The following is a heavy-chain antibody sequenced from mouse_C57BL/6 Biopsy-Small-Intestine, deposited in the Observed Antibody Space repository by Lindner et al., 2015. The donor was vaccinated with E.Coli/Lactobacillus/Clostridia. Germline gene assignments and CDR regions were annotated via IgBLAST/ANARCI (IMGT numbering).Heavy chain of an antibody. CDR2: IDPEDGDT. J-gene: IGHJ2*01. D-gene: IGHD1-1*01. Sequence: EVQLQESGAELVRPGASVKLSCTASGFNIKDYYIHWVKQRPEQGLEWIGRIDPEDGDTEYAPKFRGKATMTADTSSNTAYLQLSSLTSEDTAVYYCTTPAYGSLDYWGQGITLTVSS. CDR1: GFNIKDYY. V-gene: IGHV14-1*01. CDR3: TTPAYGSLDY.